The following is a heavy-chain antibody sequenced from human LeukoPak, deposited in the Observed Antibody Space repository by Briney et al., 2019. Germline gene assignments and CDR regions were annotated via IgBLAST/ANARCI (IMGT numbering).Heavy chain of an antibody. CDR3: ARDYFAYSGSYRHFYGMDV. CDR1: GGSISSYY. J-gene: IGHJ6*02. V-gene: IGHV4-59*01. D-gene: IGHD1-26*01. Sequence: PSETLSLTCTVSGGSISSYYWSWIRQPPATGLEGTGGIYYSGGTNYNPSLKSRVTISVDTSKNQFSLNLSSVNGAATAVYYCARDYFAYSGSYRHFYGMDVWGQGTTVTVSS. CDR2: IYYSGGT.